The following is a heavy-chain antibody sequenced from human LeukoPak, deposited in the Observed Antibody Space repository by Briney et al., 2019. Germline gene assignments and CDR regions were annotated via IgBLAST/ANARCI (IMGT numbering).Heavy chain of an antibody. CDR2: LSPKSGAT. V-gene: IGHV1-2*02. Sequence: ASVKVSCKASGYTFSGYYVHWVRQAPGQGLEWMGWLSPKSGATKYAQKFQGRVTLTRDLSLSTAYMELNSLTSGDTAVYYCARDTYGGSYFPLPYWGQGALVTVSS. CDR3: ARDTYGGSYFPLPY. CDR1: GYTFSGYY. D-gene: IGHD1-26*01. J-gene: IGHJ4*02.